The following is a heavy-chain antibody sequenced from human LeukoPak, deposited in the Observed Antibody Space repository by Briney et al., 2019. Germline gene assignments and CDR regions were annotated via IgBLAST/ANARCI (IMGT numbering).Heavy chain of an antibody. Sequence: GGSLRLSCVASGFSFSSYAMSWVRQAPGKGLEWVSGIVGSGGNTYYADSVKGRFTISRDNSKNTLYLQMNSLRAEDTAVYYCVKGTVVAGTSPLSFDYWGQGTLVTVSS. CDR2: IVGSGGNT. CDR3: VKGTVVAGTSPLSFDY. J-gene: IGHJ4*02. CDR1: GFSFSSYA. V-gene: IGHV3-23*01. D-gene: IGHD6-19*01.